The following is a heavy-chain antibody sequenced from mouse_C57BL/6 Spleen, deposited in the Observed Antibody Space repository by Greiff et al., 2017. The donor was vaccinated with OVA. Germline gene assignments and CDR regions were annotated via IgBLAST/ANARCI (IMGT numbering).Heavy chain of an antibody. CDR2: INYDGSST. J-gene: IGHJ4*01. CDR3: AREGDGYLYARDY. D-gene: IGHD2-3*01. CDR1: GFTFSDYY. Sequence: EVQLVESEGGLVQPGSSMKLSCTASGFTFSDYYMAWVRQVPEKGLEWVANINYDGSSTYYLDSLQSRFIISRDNAKNILDLQMSSLKSEDTATYDCAREGDGYLYARDYWGQGTSVTVSS. V-gene: IGHV5-16*01.